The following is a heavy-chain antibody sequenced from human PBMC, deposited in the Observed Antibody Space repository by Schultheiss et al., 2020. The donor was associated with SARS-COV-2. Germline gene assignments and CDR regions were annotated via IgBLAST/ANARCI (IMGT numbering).Heavy chain of an antibody. CDR1: GFTVSSNY. CDR3: AKSGYDYGDHIDS. D-gene: IGHD4-17*01. CDR2: IYSGGST. Sequence: GGSLRLSCAASGFTVSSNYMSWVRQAPGKGLEWVSVIYSGGSTYYADSVKGRFTISRDNSKNTLYLQMNSLRAEDTAVYYCAKSGYDYGDHIDSWGQGTLVTVSS. J-gene: IGHJ4*02. V-gene: IGHV3-53*05.